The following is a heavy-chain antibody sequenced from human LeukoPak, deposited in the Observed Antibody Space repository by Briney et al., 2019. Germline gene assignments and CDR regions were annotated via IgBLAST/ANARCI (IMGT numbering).Heavy chain of an antibody. V-gene: IGHV3-9*01. CDR1: GFTFDDYA. D-gene: IGHD2-15*01. CDR2: ISWNSGSI. CDR3: AKVACSGGSCYLDS. J-gene: IGHJ4*02. Sequence: GGSLRLSCAASGFTFDDYAMHWVRQAPGKGLEWVSGISWNSGSIGYADSVKGRFTISRDNAKNSLYLQMNSLRAEDTALYYCAKVACSGGSCYLDSWGQGTLVTVSS.